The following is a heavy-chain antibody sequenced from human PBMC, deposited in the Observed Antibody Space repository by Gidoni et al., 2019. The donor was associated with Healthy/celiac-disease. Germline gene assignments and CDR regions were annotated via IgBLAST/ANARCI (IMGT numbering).Heavy chain of an antibody. CDR3: ASYVVPAAMLSTSLVYIQPGPFDY. Sequence: QVQLQESGPGLVKPSETLSLTCTVSGGSVSSGSYYWSWIRQPPGKGLEWIGYIYYSGSTNYNPSLKSRVTISVDTSKNQFSLKLSSVTAADTAVYYCASYVVPAAMLSTSLVYIQPGPFDYWGQGTLVTVSS. J-gene: IGHJ4*02. CDR2: IYYSGST. V-gene: IGHV4-61*01. D-gene: IGHD2-2*01. CDR1: GGSVSSGSYY.